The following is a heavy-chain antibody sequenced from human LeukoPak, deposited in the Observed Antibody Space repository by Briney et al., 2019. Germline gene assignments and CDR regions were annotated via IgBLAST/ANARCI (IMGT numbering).Heavy chain of an antibody. D-gene: IGHD3-9*01. CDR3: ASGTGYFDLNWFDP. J-gene: IGHJ5*02. CDR2: ISYDGSNK. Sequence: GGPLRLSCAASGFTFSCYAMHWVRQAPGKGLEWVAVISYDGSNKYYADSVKGRFTISRDNAKNSLYLQMNSLRAEDTAVYYCASGTGYFDLNWFDPWGQGTLVTVSS. CDR1: GFTFSCYA. V-gene: IGHV3-30-3*01.